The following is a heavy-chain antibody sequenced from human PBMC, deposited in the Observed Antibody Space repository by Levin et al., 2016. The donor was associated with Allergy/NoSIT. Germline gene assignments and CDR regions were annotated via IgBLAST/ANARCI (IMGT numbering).Heavy chain of an antibody. CDR2: IYYSGST. V-gene: IGHV4-39*01. D-gene: IGHD3-3*01. CDR3: ARVITIFGVVPKYYFDY. J-gene: IGHJ4*02. Sequence: RQAPGKGLEWIGSIYYSGSTYYNPSLKSRVTISVDTSKNQFSLKLSSVTAADTAVYYCARVITIFGVVPKYYFDYWGQGTLVTVSS.